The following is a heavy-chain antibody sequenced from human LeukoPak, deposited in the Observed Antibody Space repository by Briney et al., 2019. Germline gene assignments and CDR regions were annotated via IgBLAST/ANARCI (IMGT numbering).Heavy chain of an antibody. CDR1: GASISSAPYH. J-gene: IGHJ4*02. D-gene: IGHD3-3*01. CDR3: ATYDADRGVSGY. V-gene: IGHV4-30-4*08. CDR2: WTGYSGNT. Sequence: PSETLSLTCTVSGASISSAPYHWSWIRQAPGKGLEWIGQWTGYSGNTDYNPSLKSRATISLDTSKNQFSLRLNSVTTADTAVYFCATYDADRGVSGYWGQGTLVTVSS.